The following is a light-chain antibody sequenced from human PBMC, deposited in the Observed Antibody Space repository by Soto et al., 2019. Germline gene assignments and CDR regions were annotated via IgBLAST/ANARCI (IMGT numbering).Light chain of an antibody. CDR2: LGS. J-gene: IGKJ2*01. CDR1: QSLLHSNGYKY. V-gene: IGKV2-28*01. CDR3: MQALQTPYT. Sequence: DIVMTQSPLSLPVTPGEPASISCRSSQSLLHSNGYKYLDWYLQKPGQPPQLLIYLGSNRASGVPDRISGSGSGTDFTLKISRVEAEDVGVYYCMQALQTPYTFGQGTKLEIK.